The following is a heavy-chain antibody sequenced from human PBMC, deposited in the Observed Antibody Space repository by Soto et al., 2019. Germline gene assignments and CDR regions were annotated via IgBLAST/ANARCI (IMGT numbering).Heavy chain of an antibody. CDR3: AREAAVMAAAGPDY. J-gene: IGHJ4*02. CDR1: GYTFSTYG. CDR2: ISAYNGDTET. Sequence: QVQLVQSGAEVKKPGASVKVSCKASGYTFSTYGISWVRQAPGQGLERMGWISAYNGDTETNYAQKFQGRVTMTPDTSTSAAYMELRNLRSDDTAVYYCAREAAVMAAAGPDYWGQGTLVTVSS. D-gene: IGHD6-13*01. V-gene: IGHV1-18*01.